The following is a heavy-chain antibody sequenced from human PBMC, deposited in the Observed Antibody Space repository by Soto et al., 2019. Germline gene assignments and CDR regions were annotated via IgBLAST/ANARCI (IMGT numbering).Heavy chain of an antibody. Sequence: GASVKVSCKASGGTFSSYAISWVRQAPGQGLEWMGGIIPIFGTANYAQKFQGRVTITADESTSTAYMELSSLRSEDTAVYYCARVATKGFVSGDLNYWGQGPLVTVSS. CDR3: ARVATKGFVSGDLNY. CDR2: IIPIFGTA. V-gene: IGHV1-69*13. CDR1: GGTFSSYA. J-gene: IGHJ4*02. D-gene: IGHD3-10*01.